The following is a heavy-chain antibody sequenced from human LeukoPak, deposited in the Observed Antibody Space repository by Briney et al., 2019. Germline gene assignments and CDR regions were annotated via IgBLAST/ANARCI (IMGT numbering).Heavy chain of an antibody. CDR3: ARDLGVRGDGRELTQLSFDY. CDR2: ISAYNGNT. D-gene: IGHD5-24*01. V-gene: IGHV1-18*01. Sequence: ASVKVSCKASGYTFTSYGISWVRQAPGQGLEWMGWISAYNGNTNYAQKLQGRVTMTTDTSTSTVYMELSSLRSEDTAVYYCARDLGVRGDGRELTQLSFDYWGQGTLVTVSS. J-gene: IGHJ4*02. CDR1: GYTFTSYG.